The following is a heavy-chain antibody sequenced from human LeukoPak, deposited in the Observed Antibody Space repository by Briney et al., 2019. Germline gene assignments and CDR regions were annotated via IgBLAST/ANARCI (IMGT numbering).Heavy chain of an antibody. D-gene: IGHD3-10*01. J-gene: IGHJ6*03. V-gene: IGHV3-9*01. Sequence: GGSLRLSCAASGFSFDDYAMHWVRQAPGKGLEWVSGISWNSGSIGYADSVKGRFTISRDNAKNSLYLQMNSLRAEDTALYYCAKSISGSYYPAGYMDVWGKGTTVTISS. CDR3: AKSISGSYYPAGYMDV. CDR1: GFSFDDYA. CDR2: ISWNSGSI.